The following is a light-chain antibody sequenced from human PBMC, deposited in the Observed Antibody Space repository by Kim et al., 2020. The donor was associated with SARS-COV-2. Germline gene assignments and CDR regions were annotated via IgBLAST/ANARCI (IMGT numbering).Light chain of an antibody. V-gene: IGLV1-44*01. CDR2: DDN. CDR1: SSNIGVNP. J-gene: IGLJ1*01. CDR3: ATWDDNVDGYV. Sequence: GQRVTFSCSGSSSNIGVNPVNWYQHFPGAAPKDVIFDDNQRPSGIPDRFSGSKSGASASLAISGLQSDDEADYYCATWDDNVDGYVFGTGTKVTVL.